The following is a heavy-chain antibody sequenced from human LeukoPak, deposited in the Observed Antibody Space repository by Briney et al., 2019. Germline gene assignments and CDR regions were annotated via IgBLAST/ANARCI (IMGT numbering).Heavy chain of an antibody. V-gene: IGHV3-48*01. CDR3: ASCYPGYCSSTSCYRGGYFDY. Sequence: PGGSLRLSCAASGFTFSSYSMNWVRQAPGKGLEWVSYISSSSSTIYYADSVKGRFTTSKDNAKNSLYLQMNSLRAEDTAVYYCASCYPGYCSSTSCYRGGYFDYWGQGTLVTVSS. CDR2: ISSSSSTI. CDR1: GFTFSSYS. D-gene: IGHD2-2*02. J-gene: IGHJ4*02.